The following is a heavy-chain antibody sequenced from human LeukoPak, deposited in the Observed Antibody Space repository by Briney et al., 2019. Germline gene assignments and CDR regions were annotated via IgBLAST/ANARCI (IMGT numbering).Heavy chain of an antibody. J-gene: IGHJ4*02. CDR2: IYRSGST. V-gene: IGHV4-38-2*02. CDR3: ARDPLRGFDF. CDR1: NYSISRGHY. Sequence: SETLSLTCTVSNYSISRGHYWGWIRQPPGKGLKWIGNIYRSGSTSYSPSLKGRVTISVDTSKNQFSLNLSSLTAADTAVYFCARDPLRGFDFWGQGTLVTVSS.